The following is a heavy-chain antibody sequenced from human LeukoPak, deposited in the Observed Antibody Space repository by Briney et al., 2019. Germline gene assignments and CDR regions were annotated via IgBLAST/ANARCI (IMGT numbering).Heavy chain of an antibody. J-gene: IGHJ4*02. D-gene: IGHD3-16*01. V-gene: IGHV1-2*02. CDR1: GCTFTGYY. Sequence: GASVKVSCKASGCTFTGYYMHWVRQAPGQGLEWMGWINPNSGGTNYAQKFQGRVTMTRDTSISTAYMELSRLRSDDTAVYYCARDWGGGVVYFDYWGQGTLVTVSS. CDR2: INPNSGGT. CDR3: ARDWGGGVVYFDY.